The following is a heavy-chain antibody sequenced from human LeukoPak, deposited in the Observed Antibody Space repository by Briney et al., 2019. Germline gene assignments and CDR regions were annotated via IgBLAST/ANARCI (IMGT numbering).Heavy chain of an antibody. J-gene: IGHJ4*02. Sequence: GGSLRLSCAASGFTFSSYAMSWVRQAPGKGLEWVSAISGSGGSTYYADSVKGRFTISRDNSKNTLYLQMNSLRAEDTAVYYCARDLYYYGSGSYYGGWGYFDYWGQGTLVTVSS. CDR3: ARDLYYYGSGSYYGGWGYFDY. CDR1: GFTFSSYA. V-gene: IGHV3-23*01. D-gene: IGHD3-10*01. CDR2: ISGSGGST.